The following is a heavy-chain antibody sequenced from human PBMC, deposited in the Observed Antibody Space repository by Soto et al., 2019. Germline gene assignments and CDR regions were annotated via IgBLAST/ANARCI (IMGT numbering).Heavy chain of an antibody. V-gene: IGHV1-69*08. J-gene: IGHJ6*02. CDR1: GTIFSSYT. CDR2: IIPLLGET. CDR3: ARGLGGRMDD. D-gene: IGHD3-16*01. Sequence: QVQLVQSGAEVKKPGSSVRFSCKASGTIFSSYTISWVRQAPGQGLEWMGRIIPLLGETNSAQKFQGRVTLTADKSTNTAYMELNSLRLEDTAVYYCARGLGGRMDDWGQGTTVTVSS.